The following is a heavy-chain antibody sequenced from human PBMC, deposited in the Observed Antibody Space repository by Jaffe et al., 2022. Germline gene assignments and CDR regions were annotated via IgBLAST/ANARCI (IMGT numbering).Heavy chain of an antibody. CDR2: IYTSGST. J-gene: IGHJ3*02. Sequence: QVQLQESGPGLVKPSQTLSLTCTVSGGSISSGSYYWSWIRQPAGKGLEWIGRIYTSGSTNYNPSLKSRVTISVDTSKNQFSLKLSSVTAADTAVYYCARRGSMVNDAFDIWGQGTMVTVSS. D-gene: IGHD3-10*01. CDR1: GGSISSGSYY. V-gene: IGHV4-61*02. CDR3: ARRGSMVNDAFDI.